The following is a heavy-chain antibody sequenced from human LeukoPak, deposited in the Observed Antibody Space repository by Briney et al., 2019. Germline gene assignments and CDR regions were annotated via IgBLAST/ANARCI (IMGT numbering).Heavy chain of an antibody. D-gene: IGHD4-23*01. V-gene: IGHV3-30*18. CDR1: GFTVSSNY. CDR2: ISYDGSNK. Sequence: PGGSLRLSCAASGFTVSSNYMSWVRQAPGKGLEWVAVISYDGSNKYYADSVKGRFTISRDNSKNTLYLQMNSLRAEDTAVYYCANSEIDTVVPWYWGQGTLVTVSS. CDR3: ANSEIDTVVPWY. J-gene: IGHJ4*02.